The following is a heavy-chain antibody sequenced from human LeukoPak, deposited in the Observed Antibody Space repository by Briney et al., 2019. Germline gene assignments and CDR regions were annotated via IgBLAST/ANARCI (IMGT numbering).Heavy chain of an antibody. J-gene: IGHJ3*02. CDR1: GFTFRRYS. CDR2: IRTSSSTI. Sequence: GGSLRLSCAAPGFTFRRYSISWVRKAPGKGLEWVSYIRTSSSTIYYADSVKGRFTISRDDAKNSLYLQMNSLRDEDTAVYYCARVVSGWHDAFDIWGQGTMVTVSS. V-gene: IGHV3-48*02. D-gene: IGHD6-19*01. CDR3: ARVVSGWHDAFDI.